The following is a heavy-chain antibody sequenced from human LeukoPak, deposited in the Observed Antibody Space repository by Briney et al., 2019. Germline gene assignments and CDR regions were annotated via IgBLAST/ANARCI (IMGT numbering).Heavy chain of an antibody. D-gene: IGHD1/OR15-1a*01. CDR2: ISASDGST. V-gene: IGHV3-23*01. CDR1: GVTSRNYA. CDR3: AKDRTTVARIFDY. J-gene: IGHJ4*02. Sequence: GGSLRLSCAASGVTSRNYAMSWVRQAPGKGLEWVAGISASDGSTYYADSVQGRFTISRDNSKNTLYLHINSLRAEDTATYYCAKDRTTVARIFDYWGQGTLVTVSS.